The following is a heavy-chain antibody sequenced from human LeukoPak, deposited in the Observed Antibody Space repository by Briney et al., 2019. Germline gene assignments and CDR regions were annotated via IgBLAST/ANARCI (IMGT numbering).Heavy chain of an antibody. V-gene: IGHV1-18*01. D-gene: IGHD3-22*01. CDR2: ISAYNGNT. Sequence: ASVKVSCKASGYTFTSYGISWVRQAPGQGLEWMGWISAYNGNTNYAQKLQGRVTMTTDTSTRTAYMELRSLRSDDTAVYYCARETSGKTYYYDSSGYRTFDYWGQGTLVTVSS. J-gene: IGHJ4*02. CDR3: ARETSGKTYYYDSSGYRTFDY. CDR1: GYTFTSYG.